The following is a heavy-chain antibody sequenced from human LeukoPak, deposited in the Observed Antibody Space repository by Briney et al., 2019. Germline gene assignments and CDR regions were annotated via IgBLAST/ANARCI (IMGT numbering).Heavy chain of an antibody. J-gene: IGHJ4*02. CDR3: ARDLTIYGTGPHFGD. CDR2: IKQDGSEK. Sequence: GGSLRLSCAASGFTFSSYWMSWVRQAPGKGLEWVANIKQDGSEKYYVDSVKGRFTISRDNAKNTLYLQVNSLRAEDTAMYYCARDLTIYGTGPHFGDWGQGTLVTVSS. V-gene: IGHV3-7*01. CDR1: GFTFSSYW. D-gene: IGHD2/OR15-2a*01.